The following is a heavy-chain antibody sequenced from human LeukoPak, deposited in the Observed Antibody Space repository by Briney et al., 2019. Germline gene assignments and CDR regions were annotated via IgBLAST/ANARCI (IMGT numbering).Heavy chain of an antibody. V-gene: IGHV4-59*08. CDR2: IYYSGST. CDR1: GGSIRIYY. Sequence: PSDTLSLPCTVSGGSIRIYYWSWIRQPPGKGLQWIGYIYYSGSTKYNPSLKSRVTISVDTSKNQFSLRLSSVTAADTAVYYCAREITGTTWAFDIWGQGTLVTVSS. J-gene: IGHJ3*02. CDR3: AREITGTTWAFDI. D-gene: IGHD1-7*01.